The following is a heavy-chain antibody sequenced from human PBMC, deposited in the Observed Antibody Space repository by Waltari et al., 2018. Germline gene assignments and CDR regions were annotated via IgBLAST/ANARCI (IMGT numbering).Heavy chain of an antibody. J-gene: IGHJ3*01. Sequence: QLQLQESGPGPVKPSETLSLPCSVSGGSIDTPTHYWSWLRQPPGQGLEWIGTISYAGTTYTNPSLRSRLTMSRDTSKNQLSLTLGSTTAADTAVYYCATYIGASVGTAAFDVWGQGTMVTVSS. CDR1: GGSIDTPTHY. V-gene: IGHV4-39*01. CDR2: ISYAGTT. CDR3: ATYIGASVGTAAFDV. D-gene: IGHD5-12*01.